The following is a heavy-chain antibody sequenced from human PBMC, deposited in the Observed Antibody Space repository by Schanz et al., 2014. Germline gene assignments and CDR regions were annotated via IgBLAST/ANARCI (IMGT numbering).Heavy chain of an antibody. CDR3: VKDLQRELLRDDHYYGMDV. Sequence: QVQLVQSGAEVKKPGASVKVSCKASGYTFTSDSMHWVRQAPGQGLEWMGMINPSGGSTTYAQKYQGRVTMTRDTSTSTVYMELSSLRSEDTAVYYCVKDLQRELLRDDHYYGMDVWGQGTTVTVSS. D-gene: IGHD5-12*01. CDR1: GYTFTSDS. CDR2: INPSGGST. J-gene: IGHJ6*02. V-gene: IGHV1-46*01.